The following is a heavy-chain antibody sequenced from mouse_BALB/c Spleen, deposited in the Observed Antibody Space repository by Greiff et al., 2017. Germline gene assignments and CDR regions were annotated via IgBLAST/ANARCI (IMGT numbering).Heavy chain of an antibody. CDR2: ISYSGST. V-gene: IGHV3-2*02. J-gene: IGHJ1*01. Sequence: VQLQQSGPGLVKPSQSLSLTCTVTGYSITSDYAWNWIRQFPGNKLEWMGYISYSGSTSYNPSLKSRISITRDTSKNQFFLQLNSVTTEDTATYYCARNYGSSHWYFDVWGAGTTVTVSS. CDR3: ARNYGSSHWYFDV. D-gene: IGHD1-1*01. CDR1: GYSITSDYA.